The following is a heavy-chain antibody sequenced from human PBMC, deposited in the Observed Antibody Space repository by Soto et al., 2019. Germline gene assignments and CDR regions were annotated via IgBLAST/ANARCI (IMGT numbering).Heavy chain of an antibody. CDR1: GYTFTSYG. V-gene: IGHV1-18*01. CDR3: ARDSPPVDY. Sequence: QVQLVQSGAEVKKPGASVKVSCKASGYTFTSYGISWVRQAPGQGLEWMGGISAYNGNTKNAQKLQGRVTMTTATTTSTADMGLRSLKSDDAAVYYCARDSPPVDYWGQGTLVTVSS. J-gene: IGHJ4*02. CDR2: ISAYNGNT.